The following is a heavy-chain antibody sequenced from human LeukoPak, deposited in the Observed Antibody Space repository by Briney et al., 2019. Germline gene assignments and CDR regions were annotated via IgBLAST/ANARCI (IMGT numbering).Heavy chain of an antibody. CDR1: GLTVSTNY. Sequence: GGSLRLSCAASGLTVSTNYMNWVRQAPGKGLEWVSLLYTDGSTYYADSVKGRFTISRDSPRNTLYLQMDNLRPEDTAVYYCASHDYSVWGYFHYWGQGALVTVSS. V-gene: IGHV3-66*02. CDR2: LYTDGST. J-gene: IGHJ4*02. CDR3: ASHDYSVWGYFHY. D-gene: IGHD3-16*01.